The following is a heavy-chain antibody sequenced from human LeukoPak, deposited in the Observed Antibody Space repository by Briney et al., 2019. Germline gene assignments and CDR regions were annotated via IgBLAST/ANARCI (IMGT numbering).Heavy chain of an antibody. V-gene: IGHV4-4*09. J-gene: IGHJ4*02. D-gene: IGHD2-2*01. Sequence: SENLSLTCTVSGGSISSYYWSWIRQPPGKGLEWIGYIYTSGSTNYNPSLKSRVTISVDTSKNQFSLKLSSVTAADTAVYYCATLGYCSSTSCYDYWAREPWSPSPQ. CDR2: IYTSGST. CDR1: GGSISSYY. CDR3: ATLGYCSSTSCYDY.